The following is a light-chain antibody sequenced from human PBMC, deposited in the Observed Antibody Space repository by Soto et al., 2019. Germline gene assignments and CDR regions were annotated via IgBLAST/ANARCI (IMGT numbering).Light chain of an antibody. V-gene: IGKV1-9*01. CDR1: QDIAIY. Sequence: IQLTQSPPSLSASVVYRFTITCLASQDIAIYLAWYQQKPGEAPKLLIHAASTLHGGVPSRFSGSGSGTDFTLTITSLQAEDFATYYCQKTRTYPSTCGGGTKVDIK. J-gene: IGKJ4*01. CDR2: AAS. CDR3: QKTRTYPST.